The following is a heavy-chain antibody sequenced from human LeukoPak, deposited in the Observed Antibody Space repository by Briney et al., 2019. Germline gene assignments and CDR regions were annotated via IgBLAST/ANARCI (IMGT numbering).Heavy chain of an antibody. J-gene: IGHJ4*02. CDR3: ATLSSAFSGFEY. Sequence: SETLSLTCAVYGGSFSGYYWNWIRQPPGRGLEWIGEINHSGSTNYNPSLKSRVTISVDTSKNQFSLKLSSVTAADTAVYYCATLSSAFSGFEYWGQGTLVTVSS. D-gene: IGHD6-25*01. V-gene: IGHV4-34*01. CDR1: GGSFSGYY. CDR2: INHSGST.